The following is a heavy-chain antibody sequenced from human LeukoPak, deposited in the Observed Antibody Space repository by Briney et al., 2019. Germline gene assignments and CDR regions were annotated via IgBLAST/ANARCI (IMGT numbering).Heavy chain of an antibody. Sequence: SVKVSCKASGGTFSSYAISRVRQAAGQGLEWMGGIIPIFGTANYAQKFQGRVTITTDESASTAYMELSRLRPEDTAVYYCAHQSYPVSYFDYWGQGTLVTVSS. CDR3: AHQSYPVSYFDY. D-gene: IGHD1-26*01. J-gene: IGHJ4*02. V-gene: IGHV1-69*05. CDR1: GGTFSSYA. CDR2: IIPIFGTA.